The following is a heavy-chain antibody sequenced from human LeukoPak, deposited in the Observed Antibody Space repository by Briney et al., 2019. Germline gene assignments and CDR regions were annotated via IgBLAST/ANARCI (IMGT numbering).Heavy chain of an antibody. V-gene: IGHV3-48*01. CDR3: ARDYGYSSGWYRYYYYGMDV. Sequence: GGSLRLSCAASGFTFSSYSMNWVRQAPGKGLEWVSYISSSSSTIYYADSVKGRFTISRVNAKNSLYLQMNSLRAEGTAVYYCARDYGYSSGWYRYYYYGMDVWGQGTTVTVSS. CDR2: ISSSSSTI. D-gene: IGHD6-19*01. J-gene: IGHJ6*02. CDR1: GFTFSSYS.